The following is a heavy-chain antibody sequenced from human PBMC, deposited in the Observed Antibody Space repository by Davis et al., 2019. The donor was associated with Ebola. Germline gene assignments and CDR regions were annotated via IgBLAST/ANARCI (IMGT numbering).Heavy chain of an antibody. J-gene: IGHJ6*02. Sequence: GESLKISCAASGFTFSGSAMHWVRQASGKGLEWVGRIRSKANSYATAYAASVKGRFTISRDNSKNTLYLQMNSLRAEDTAVYYCAKDSITMVRGVIISPFGMDVWGQGTTVTVSS. V-gene: IGHV3-73*01. CDR1: GFTFSGSA. D-gene: IGHD3-10*01. CDR2: IRSKANSYAT. CDR3: AKDSITMVRGVIISPFGMDV.